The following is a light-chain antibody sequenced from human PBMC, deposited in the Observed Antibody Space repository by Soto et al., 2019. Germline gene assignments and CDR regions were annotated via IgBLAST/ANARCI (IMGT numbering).Light chain of an antibody. CDR3: QKYSSVPV. CDR1: QGIRNS. V-gene: IGKV1-27*01. Sequence: DVQMTQSPTSLSASVGDRVTITCRASQGIRNSVAWYQQKPGKAPKLLSYAAPTLQSGVPSRFSGSGSGTDFTLTINSLQPEDVETYSCQKYSSVPVFGPGTKVEIK. J-gene: IGKJ3*01. CDR2: AAP.